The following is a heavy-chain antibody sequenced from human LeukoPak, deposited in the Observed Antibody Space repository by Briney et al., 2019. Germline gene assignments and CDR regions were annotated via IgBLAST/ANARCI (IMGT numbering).Heavy chain of an antibody. Sequence: SETLSLTCAVSGYSISSGYYWGWIRQPPGKGLEWIGSIYTSGSTNYNPSLKSRVTMSVDTSKNQFSLKLSSVTAADTAVYYCARDLDAYYWYFDLWGRGTLVTVSS. CDR1: GYSISSGYY. J-gene: IGHJ2*01. V-gene: IGHV4-38-2*02. CDR2: IYTSGST. CDR3: ARDLDAYYWYFDL.